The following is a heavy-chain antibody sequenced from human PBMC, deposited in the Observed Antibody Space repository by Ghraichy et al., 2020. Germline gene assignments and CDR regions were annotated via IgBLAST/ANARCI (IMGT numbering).Heavy chain of an antibody. D-gene: IGHD3-16*01. CDR3: ARMPGGVVTTNYGLDV. V-gene: IGHV2-26*01. Sequence: ETLSLTCTVSGFSLSNDRMGVSWIRQPPGKALEWLANVFSNDAKSYSRSLKYRLTISKDTPKSQVVLTMTHMDPVTTGTYYCARMPGGVVTTNYGLDVWGQGTTVTVSS. J-gene: IGHJ6*02. CDR1: GFSLSNDRMG. CDR2: VFSNDAK.